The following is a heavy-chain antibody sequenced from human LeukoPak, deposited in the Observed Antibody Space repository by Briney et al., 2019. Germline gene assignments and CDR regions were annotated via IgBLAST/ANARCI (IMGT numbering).Heavy chain of an antibody. CDR2: ISAYNGNT. Sequence: ASVKVSCKASGYTFTSYGISWVRQAPGQGLEWMGWISAYNGNTNYAQKLQGRVTMTTDTSTSTVYMELRSLRSDDTAVYYCARSVVVTAIPHYYYGMDVWGQGTTVTVSS. CDR3: ARSVVVTAIPHYYYGMDV. V-gene: IGHV1-18*01. CDR1: GYTFTSYG. D-gene: IGHD2-21*02. J-gene: IGHJ6*02.